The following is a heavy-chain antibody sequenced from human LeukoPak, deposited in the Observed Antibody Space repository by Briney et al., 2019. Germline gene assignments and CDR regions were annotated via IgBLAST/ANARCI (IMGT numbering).Heavy chain of an antibody. Sequence: SQTLSLTCATSGDSVSSNSAAWNWIRQSPSRGLEWLGRTYYRSKWYNDYAVSVKSRITINSDTSKDQFSLQLNSVTPEDTAVYFCARGEGYSFGYWWLDPWGQGTLVTVSS. D-gene: IGHD5-18*01. CDR3: ARGEGYSFGYWWLDP. CDR2: TYYRSKWYN. J-gene: IGHJ5*02. CDR1: GDSVSSNSAA. V-gene: IGHV6-1*01.